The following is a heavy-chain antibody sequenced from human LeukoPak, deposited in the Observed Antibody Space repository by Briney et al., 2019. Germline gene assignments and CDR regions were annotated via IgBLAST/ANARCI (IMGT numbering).Heavy chain of an antibody. CDR2: ISYDGSNK. CDR1: GFTFSSYG. J-gene: IGHJ6*02. D-gene: IGHD6-19*01. Sequence: PGRSLRLSCAASGFTFSSYGMPWVRQAPGKGLEWVAVISYDGSNKYYADSVKGRFTISRDNSKNTLYLQMNSLRAEDTAVYYCAKDGQWLANYYYYYGMDVWGQGTTVTVSS. V-gene: IGHV3-30*18. CDR3: AKDGQWLANYYYYYGMDV.